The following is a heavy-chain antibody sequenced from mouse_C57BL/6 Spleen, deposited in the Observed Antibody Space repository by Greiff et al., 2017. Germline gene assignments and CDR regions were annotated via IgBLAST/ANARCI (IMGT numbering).Heavy chain of an antibody. CDR1: GYAFTNYL. CDR2: INPGSGGT. CDR3: ASHYYGSFYAMDY. V-gene: IGHV1-54*01. D-gene: IGHD1-1*01. J-gene: IGHJ4*01. Sequence: VQLQQSGAELVRPGTSVKVSCKASGYAFTNYLIEWVKQRPGQGLEWIGVINPGSGGTNYNEKFKGKATLTADKSSSTAYMQLSSLTSEDSAVYFCASHYYGSFYAMDYWGQGTSVTVSS.